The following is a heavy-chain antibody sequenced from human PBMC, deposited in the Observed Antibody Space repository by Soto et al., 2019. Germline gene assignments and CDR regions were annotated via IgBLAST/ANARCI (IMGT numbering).Heavy chain of an antibody. D-gene: IGHD3-10*01. CDR2: ISAYNGNT. CDR3: ANAYGSGSYYTYYGMDV. CDR1: GYTFTSYG. Sequence: ASVKVSCKASGYTFTSYGISWVRQAPGQGLEWMGWISAYNGNTNYAQKLQGRVTMTTDTSTSTAYMELNSLRAEDTAVYYCANAYGSGSYYTYYGMDVWGQGTTVTVSS. J-gene: IGHJ6*02. V-gene: IGHV1-18*04.